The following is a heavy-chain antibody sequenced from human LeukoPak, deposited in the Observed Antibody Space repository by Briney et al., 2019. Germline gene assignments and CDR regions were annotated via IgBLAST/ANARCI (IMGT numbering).Heavy chain of an antibody. V-gene: IGHV4-30-4*08. Sequence: SETLSLTCTVSGGSISSGDYYWSWIRQPPGKGLEWIGYIYYSGSTYYNPSLKSRVTISVDTSKNQFSLKLCSVTAADTAVYYCARGYWGVATIFDYWGQGTLVTVSS. J-gene: IGHJ4*02. CDR1: GGSISSGDYY. CDR3: ARGYWGVATIFDY. CDR2: IYYSGST. D-gene: IGHD5-12*01.